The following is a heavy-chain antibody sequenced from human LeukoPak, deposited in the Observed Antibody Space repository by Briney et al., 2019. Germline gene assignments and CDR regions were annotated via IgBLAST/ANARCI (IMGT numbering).Heavy chain of an antibody. J-gene: IGHJ5*02. CDR2: IIPILGIA. CDR3: AREDYGDNWFDP. V-gene: IGHV1-69*04. D-gene: IGHD4-17*01. Sequence: SVKVSFKASGGTFNSYAISWVRQAPGQGLEWMGRIIPILGIANYAQKFQGRVTITADKSTSTAYMELSSLRSEDTAVYYCAREDYGDNWFDPWGQGTLVTVSS. CDR1: GGTFNSYA.